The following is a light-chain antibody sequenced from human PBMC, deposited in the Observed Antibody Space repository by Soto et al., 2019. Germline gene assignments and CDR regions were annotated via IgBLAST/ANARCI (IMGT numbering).Light chain of an antibody. CDR1: QSVSSSY. J-gene: IGKJ4*01. CDR2: AAS. V-gene: IGKV3-20*01. Sequence: EIVLPQSPGTLSLSPGERATLSCRASQSVSSSYLAWYQQKAGQAPRLLIYAASRRATGIPDRFSGSGSGTDFTLTISRLEPEDFALYYCQQYDKSVLTFGGGTKVEIK. CDR3: QQYDKSVLT.